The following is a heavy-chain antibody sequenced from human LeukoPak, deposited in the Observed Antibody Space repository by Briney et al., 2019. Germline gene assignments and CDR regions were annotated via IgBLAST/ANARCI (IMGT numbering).Heavy chain of an antibody. CDR1: GGSISSGGYY. J-gene: IGHJ4*02. CDR2: IYYSGST. Sequence: NTSETLSLTCTVSGGSISSGGYYWSWIRQHPGKGLEWIGYIYYSGSTYYNPSLKSRVTISVDTSKNQFSLKLSSVTAADTAVYYCARVGYSYGYFDYWGQGTLVTVSS. CDR3: ARVGYSYGYFDY. V-gene: IGHV4-31*03. D-gene: IGHD5-18*01.